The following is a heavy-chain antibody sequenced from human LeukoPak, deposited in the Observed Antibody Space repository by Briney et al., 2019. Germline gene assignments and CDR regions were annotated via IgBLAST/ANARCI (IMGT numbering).Heavy chain of an antibody. J-gene: IGHJ3*02. CDR2: IYYSGST. Sequence: SETLSLTCTVSGGSISSSSYYWGWIRQPPGKGLEWIGSIYYSGSTYYNPSLKSRVTISVDTSKNQFSLKLSSVTAADTAVYYCARPSNTKAGLDAFDIWGQGTMVTASS. D-gene: IGHD6-19*01. V-gene: IGHV4-39*01. CDR1: GGSISSSSYY. CDR3: ARPSNTKAGLDAFDI.